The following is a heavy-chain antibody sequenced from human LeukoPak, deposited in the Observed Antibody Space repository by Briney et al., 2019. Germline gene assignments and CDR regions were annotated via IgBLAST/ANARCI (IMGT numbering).Heavy chain of an antibody. CDR1: GYAFTSYG. CDR3: ARCTARSTSCYGAFDY. Sequence: ASVKVSCKASGYAFTSYGISWVRQAPGQGLEWMGWISAYNGNTNYAQKLQGRVTMTTDTSTSTAYMELRSLRSDDTAVYYCARCTARSTSCYGAFDYWGQGTLVTVSS. J-gene: IGHJ4*02. V-gene: IGHV1-18*01. CDR2: ISAYNGNT. D-gene: IGHD2-2*01.